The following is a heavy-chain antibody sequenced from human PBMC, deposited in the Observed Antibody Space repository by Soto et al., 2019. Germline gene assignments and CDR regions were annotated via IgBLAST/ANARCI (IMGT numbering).Heavy chain of an antibody. CDR3: ARSFGWYAIDQ. CDR2: IHHSGST. CDR1: SASIISEQR. J-gene: IGHJ4*02. Sequence: QLQLQESGPGLVKPSETLSLTCTVSSASIISEQRWTWVRQPPGKGLEWIGEIHHSGSTNNNPSLRRRVTMSVDKSKNQFPLNLNSVTAADTAVYYWARSFGWYAIDQWGQGTLVIVSS. V-gene: IGHV4-4*02. D-gene: IGHD6-19*01.